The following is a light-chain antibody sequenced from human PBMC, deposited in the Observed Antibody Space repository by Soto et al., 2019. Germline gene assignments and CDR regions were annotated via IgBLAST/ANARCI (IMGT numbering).Light chain of an antibody. CDR3: QQYNNWPPYT. J-gene: IGKJ2*01. Sequence: VLTQSPGTLSLSPGERATLSCRASQSVSSSYLAWYQQKPGQAPRLLIYGASTRATGIPARFSGSGSETEFTLTISSLQSEDFAVYYCQQYNNWPPYTFGQGTKVDIK. CDR1: QSVSSSY. CDR2: GAS. V-gene: IGKV3-15*01.